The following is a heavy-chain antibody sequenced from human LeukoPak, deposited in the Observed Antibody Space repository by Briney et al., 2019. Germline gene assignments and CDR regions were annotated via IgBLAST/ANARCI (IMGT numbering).Heavy chain of an antibody. V-gene: IGHV3-7*03. J-gene: IGHJ4*02. CDR2: IKQDGSEK. D-gene: IGHD2-2*01. CDR1: GFTFSKYW. Sequence: PGGSLRLSCAASGFTFSKYWMYWVRQAPGKGLEWVANIKQDGSEKHYVDSVEGRFTISRDNAKNSLYLQMNSLRAEDMALYYCARGALGYCTSTSCYLDSWGQGTLVIVSS. CDR3: ARGALGYCTSTSCYLDS.